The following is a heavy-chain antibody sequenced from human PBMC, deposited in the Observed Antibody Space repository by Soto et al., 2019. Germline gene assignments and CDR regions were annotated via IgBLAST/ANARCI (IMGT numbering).Heavy chain of an antibody. Sequence: QVQLVQSGAEVKKPGSSVKVSCKASGGTFSSYAITWVRQAPGQGLEWMGGIIPIFGTANYAQKFQGRVTITADESTSPAYMELSSLRSEDTALYYCATGGSYNWNDAGSPDWGQGTLVTVSS. D-gene: IGHD1-1*01. CDR2: IIPIFGTA. J-gene: IGHJ4*02. V-gene: IGHV1-69*12. CDR3: ATGGSYNWNDAGSPD. CDR1: GGTFSSYA.